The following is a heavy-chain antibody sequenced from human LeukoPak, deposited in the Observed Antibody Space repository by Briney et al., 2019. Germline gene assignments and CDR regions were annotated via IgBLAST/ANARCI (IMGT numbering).Heavy chain of an antibody. V-gene: IGHV3-9*01. J-gene: IGHJ6*02. Sequence: PGGSLRLSCAGSGFTFDEHAMHWVRQAPWKGLEWVSGIMWNSATIGYADSVKGRFTVSRDNAKNSLYLQMDSLRTEDTALYYCGKDLKPGGLDVWGQGTTVTVSS. CDR2: IMWNSATI. CDR1: GFTFDEHA. CDR3: GKDLKPGGLDV. D-gene: IGHD7-27*01.